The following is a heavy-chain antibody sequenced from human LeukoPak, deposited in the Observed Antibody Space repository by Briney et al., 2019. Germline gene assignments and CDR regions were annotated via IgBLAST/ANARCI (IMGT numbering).Heavy chain of an antibody. CDR1: GFTFSSYA. V-gene: IGHV3-30*14. CDR3: AREGPEAY. J-gene: IGHJ4*02. Sequence: PGGSLRLSCAASGFTFSSYAMHWVRQAPGKGLEWVAVISYDGSNKYYADSVKGRFTISRDNSKNTLYLQMNSLRAEDTAVYYCAREGPEAYWGQGTLVTVSS. CDR2: ISYDGSNK. D-gene: IGHD1-14*01.